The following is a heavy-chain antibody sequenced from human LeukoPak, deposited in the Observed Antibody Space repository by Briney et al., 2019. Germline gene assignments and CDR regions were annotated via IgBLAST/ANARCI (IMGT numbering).Heavy chain of an antibody. Sequence: SVKVSFKASGYTFSDFYIHWVRQAPGQGLEYVGLITPKSGDTYSPQRFQGRVTMTRDASISTAYMELSSLRSDDTAVYFCARVRLADERAWAYWGQGTLVTVSS. V-gene: IGHV1-2*02. D-gene: IGHD3-3*02. CDR3: ARVRLADERAWAY. CDR1: GYTFSDFY. CDR2: ITPKSGDT. J-gene: IGHJ4*02.